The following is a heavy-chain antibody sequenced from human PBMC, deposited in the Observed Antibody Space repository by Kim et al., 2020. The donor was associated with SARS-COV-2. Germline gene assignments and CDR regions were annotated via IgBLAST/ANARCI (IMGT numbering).Heavy chain of an antibody. CDR3: AKGRELWFGECLEY. Sequence: GGSLRLSCAASGFTFDDYAMHWVRQAPGKGLEWVSGISWNSGSIGYADSVKGRFTISRDNAKNSLYLQMNSLRAEDTALYYCAKGRELWFGECLEYWGQGTLVTVSS. CDR2: ISWNSGSI. J-gene: IGHJ4*02. CDR1: GFTFDDYA. D-gene: IGHD3-10*01. V-gene: IGHV3-9*01.